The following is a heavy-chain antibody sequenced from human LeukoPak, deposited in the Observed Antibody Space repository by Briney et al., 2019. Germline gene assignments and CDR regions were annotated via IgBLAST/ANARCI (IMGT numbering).Heavy chain of an antibody. V-gene: IGHV4-39*07. D-gene: IGHD2-21*02. CDR2: IYYSGST. Sequence: SETLSLTCTVSGGSISSSSYYWGWIRQPPGKGLEWIGSIYYSGSTYYNPSLKSRVTISVDTSKNQSSLKLSSVTAADTAVYYCARDFGIVVVTARLNWFDPWGQGTLVTVSS. CDR1: GGSISSSSYY. J-gene: IGHJ5*02. CDR3: ARDFGIVVVTARLNWFDP.